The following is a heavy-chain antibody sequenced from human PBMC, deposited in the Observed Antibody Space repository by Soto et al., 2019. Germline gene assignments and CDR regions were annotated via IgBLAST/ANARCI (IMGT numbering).Heavy chain of an antibody. CDR1: GFTFSSYA. Sequence: LRLSCAASGFTFSSYAMHWVRQAPGKGLEWVAVISYDGSNKYYADSVKGRFTISRDNSKNTLYLQMNSLRAEDTAVYYCARDQYMLNGIAVALDYWGQGTLVTVSS. CDR2: ISYDGSNK. D-gene: IGHD6-19*01. V-gene: IGHV3-30-3*01. CDR3: ARDQYMLNGIAVALDY. J-gene: IGHJ4*02.